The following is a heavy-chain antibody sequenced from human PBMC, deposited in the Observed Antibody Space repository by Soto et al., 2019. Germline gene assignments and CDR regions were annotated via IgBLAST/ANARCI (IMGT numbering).Heavy chain of an antibody. D-gene: IGHD1-1*01. J-gene: IGHJ4*02. CDR1: GFSLSSSGVG. V-gene: IGHV2-5*02. CDR3: ARSDSATGTTFGY. Sequence: QITLKESGPTQVKPTQTLTLICTVSGFSLSSSGVGVGRIRQPPGKALEWLALIYWDDDKRYSPSLKTRLTVSRDTSKNQVVLTMTDMDPADTATYFCARSDSATGTTFGYWGQGTLVTVPS. CDR2: IYWDDDK.